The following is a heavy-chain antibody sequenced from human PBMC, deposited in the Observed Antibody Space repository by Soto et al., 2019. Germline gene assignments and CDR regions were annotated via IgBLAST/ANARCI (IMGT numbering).Heavy chain of an antibody. CDR3: ARDFGGTGGRYQESFQH. D-gene: IGHD2-15*01. J-gene: IGHJ1*01. CDR2: IIPILGIA. V-gene: IGHV1-69*08. CDR1: GGTFSSYT. Sequence: QVQLVQSGAEVKKPGSSVNVSCKASGGTFSSYTISWVRQAPVQGLDGMGRIIPILGIANYAQKFQGRVTITADKSTSTAYMELSSLRSEDTAVYYCARDFGGTGGRYQESFQHWGQGTLVTVSS.